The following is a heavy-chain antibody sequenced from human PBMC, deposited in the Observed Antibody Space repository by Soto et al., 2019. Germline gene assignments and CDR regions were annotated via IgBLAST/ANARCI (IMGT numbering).Heavy chain of an antibody. D-gene: IGHD1-26*01. CDR3: AKDRPSRSRPYYYGMDV. CDR1: GFTFSSYG. CDR2: ISYDGSNK. J-gene: IGHJ6*02. V-gene: IGHV3-30*18. Sequence: QVQLVESGGGVVQPGRSLRLSCAASGFTFSSYGMHWVRQAPGKGLEWVAVISYDGSNKYYADSVKGRFTISRDNSKNTLYLQMNGLRAEDTAVYYCAKDRPSRSRPYYYGMDVWGQGSTVTVSS.